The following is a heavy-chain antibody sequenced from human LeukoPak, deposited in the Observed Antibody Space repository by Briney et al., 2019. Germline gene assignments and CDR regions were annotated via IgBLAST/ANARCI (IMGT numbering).Heavy chain of an antibody. CDR1: GFTFSSYA. CDR2: ISGSGGNT. CDR3: AKEEITFGGVIVKHFQH. J-gene: IGHJ1*01. V-gene: IGHV3-23*01. D-gene: IGHD3-16*02. Sequence: PGGSLRLSCAVSGFTFSSYAMSWVRQAPGKGLEWVSLISGSGGNTYCADSVKGRFTISRDNSKNTLYLQMNSLRAEDTAVYYCAKEEITFGGVIVKHFQHWGQGTLVTVSS.